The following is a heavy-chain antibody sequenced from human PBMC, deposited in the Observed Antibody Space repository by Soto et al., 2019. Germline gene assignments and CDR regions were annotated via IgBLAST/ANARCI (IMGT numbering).Heavy chain of an antibody. J-gene: IGHJ4*02. CDR3: EKERDNGSERYYLHD. D-gene: IGHD5-12*01. CDR2: MSGSGDST. Sequence: WSLRLSCAASGFTFRSYAMTWVRQAPGKGLEGVSAMSGSGDSTYYDDSVKGRFTISRDQSKNTLYLQMHRLRAEDKAVYFCEKERDNGSERYYLHDWGQG. CDR1: GFTFRSYA. V-gene: IGHV3-23*01.